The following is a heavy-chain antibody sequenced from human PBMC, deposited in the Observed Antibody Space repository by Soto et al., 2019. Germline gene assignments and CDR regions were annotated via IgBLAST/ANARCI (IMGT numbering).Heavy chain of an antibody. CDR2: ITSSSSTI. V-gene: IGHV3-48*01. D-gene: IGHD6-13*01. Sequence: GGSLRLSCAASGFTFSTYTMSWVRQAPGKGLEWVSAITSSSSTIYYADSVKGRFTISRDNAKNSLYLQMNSLRAEDTAVYYCARHPERIAQIGWFDPWGQGTLVTGLL. CDR3: ARHPERIAQIGWFDP. CDR1: GFTFSTYT. J-gene: IGHJ5*02.